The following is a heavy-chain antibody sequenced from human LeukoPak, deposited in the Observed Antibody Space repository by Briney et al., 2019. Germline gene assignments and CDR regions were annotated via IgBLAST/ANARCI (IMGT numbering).Heavy chain of an antibody. CDR2: ISWNSGSI. CDR1: GFTFDDYA. CDR3: AKDIADYGDYYYGMDV. J-gene: IGHJ6*02. Sequence: GGSLRLSCAASGFTFDDYAMHWVRQAPGKGLEWVSGISWNSGSIGYADSVKGRFTISRDNAKNSLYLQMNSLRAEDTALYYCAKDIADYGDYYYGMDVWGQGTTVTVSS. V-gene: IGHV3-9*01. D-gene: IGHD4/OR15-4a*01.